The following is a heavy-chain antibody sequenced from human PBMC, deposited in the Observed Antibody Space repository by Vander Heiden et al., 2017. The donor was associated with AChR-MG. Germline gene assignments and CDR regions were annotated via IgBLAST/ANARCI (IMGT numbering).Heavy chain of an antibody. V-gene: IGHV3-48*03. Sequence: EVQLVESGGGLVQPGGSLRLSCAASGFTFSSYEMNWVRQAPGKGLEWVSYISSSGSTIYYADSVKGRFTISRDNAKNSLYLQMNSLRAEDTAVYYCARDPGQRRFDPWGQGTLVTVSS. CDR1: GFTFSSYE. J-gene: IGHJ5*02. CDR2: ISSSGSTI. CDR3: ARDPGQRRFDP. D-gene: IGHD6-25*01.